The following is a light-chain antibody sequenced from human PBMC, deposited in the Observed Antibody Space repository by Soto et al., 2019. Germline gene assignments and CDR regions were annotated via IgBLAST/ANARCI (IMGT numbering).Light chain of an antibody. CDR3: QQYGTSPLT. Sequence: EIVLTQSPGTLSLSPGERATLSCRASQSVSSNYLAWYQQRPGLSPRLLIYGASNRVTGIPDRFSGSGSGTDFPLTITRLEPEDFAVYYCQQYGTSPLTFGGGAKVEI. V-gene: IGKV3-20*01. CDR2: GAS. J-gene: IGKJ4*01. CDR1: QSVSSNY.